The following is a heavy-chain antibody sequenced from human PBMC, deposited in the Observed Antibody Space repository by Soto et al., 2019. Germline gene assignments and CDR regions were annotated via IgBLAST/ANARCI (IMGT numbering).Heavy chain of an antibody. CDR3: ARDNSLSGGQGDIWSGYYYYYGMDV. D-gene: IGHD3-3*01. V-gene: IGHV3-11*01. CDR2: ISSSGSTI. J-gene: IGHJ6*02. CDR1: GFTFSDYY. Sequence: GGSLRLSCAASGFTFSDYYMSWIRQAPGKGLEWVSYISSSGSTIYYADSVKGRFTISRDNAKNSLYLQMNSLRAEDTAVYYCARDNSLSGGQGDIWSGYYYYYGMDVWGQGTTVTVSS.